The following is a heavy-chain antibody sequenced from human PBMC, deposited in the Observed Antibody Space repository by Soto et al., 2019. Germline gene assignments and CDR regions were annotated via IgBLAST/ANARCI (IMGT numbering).Heavy chain of an antibody. Sequence: SETLSLTCTVSGGSISSYYWSWIRQPPGKGLEWIGYIYYSGSTNYNPSHKSRVTKSVDTSKNQFSLKLSSVTAADTAVYYCARDRSYYDILTGYYGWFDPWGQGTLVTVSS. CDR2: IYYSGST. V-gene: IGHV4-59*01. J-gene: IGHJ5*02. CDR3: ARDRSYYDILTGYYGWFDP. CDR1: GGSISSYY. D-gene: IGHD3-9*01.